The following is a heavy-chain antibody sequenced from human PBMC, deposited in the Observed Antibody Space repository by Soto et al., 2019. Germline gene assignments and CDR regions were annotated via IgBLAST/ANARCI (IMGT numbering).Heavy chain of an antibody. CDR1: GYTFTTSG. J-gene: IGHJ6*02. CDR3: ARAGELPYYYYGMDV. CDR2: VSGYNGNT. V-gene: IGHV1-18*01. Sequence: QVQLVQSGGEVKKPGASVKVSCKASGYTFTTSGVSWVRQAPGQGLEWMGWVSGYNGNTKYEEKLHDRVTMTTDTSTSRAYLELRRRTTDDTAVYYSARAGELPYYYYGMDVWGPGTTVIVSS. D-gene: IGHD1-7*01.